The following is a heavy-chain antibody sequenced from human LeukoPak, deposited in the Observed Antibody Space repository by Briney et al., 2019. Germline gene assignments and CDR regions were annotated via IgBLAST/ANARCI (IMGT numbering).Heavy chain of an antibody. D-gene: IGHD2-15*01. V-gene: IGHV3-23*01. CDR1: GFTFSTCA. J-gene: IGHJ4*02. CDR2: ITDSGGNT. Sequence: GGTLRLSCAASGFTFSTCAMIWARRDPARGRVAGAAITDSGGNTYYDDSVKGRVTISRDNSMDTVYLKMNNGRAEETAVDYGAKEGGYCSSASCPRRIDNWGQGTLVTVSS. CDR3: AKEGGYCSSASCPRRIDN.